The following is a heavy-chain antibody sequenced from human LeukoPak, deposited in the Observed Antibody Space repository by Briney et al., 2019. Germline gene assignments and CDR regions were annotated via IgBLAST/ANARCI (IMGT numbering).Heavy chain of an antibody. V-gene: IGHV1-2*02. Sequence: ASVKVSCKASGYTFTGYYMHWVRQAPGQGLEWMGWINPNSGGTNYAQKFQGRVTMTRDTSISTAYMELSRLRSDDTAVYYCAREGEQLSDFYYYYYMDVWGKGTTVTVSS. J-gene: IGHJ6*03. CDR3: AREGEQLSDFYYYYYMDV. D-gene: IGHD6-6*01. CDR1: GYTFTGYY. CDR2: INPNSGGT.